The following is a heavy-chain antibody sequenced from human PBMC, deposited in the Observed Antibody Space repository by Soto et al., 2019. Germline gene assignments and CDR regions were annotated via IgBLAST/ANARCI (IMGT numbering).Heavy chain of an antibody. CDR3: ARFRPKDYSFDY. J-gene: IGHJ4*02. CDR1: GFTFSTYW. D-gene: IGHD6-6*01. CDR2: INNDGSST. Sequence: GGFLRLSCAAAGFTFSTYWMHWVRQAPGKGLVWVSRINNDGSSTSYVDSVRGRFTISRDNARNTLYLQVNSLRAEDTAVYYCARFRPKDYSFDYWGQGTLVTVSS. V-gene: IGHV3-74*01.